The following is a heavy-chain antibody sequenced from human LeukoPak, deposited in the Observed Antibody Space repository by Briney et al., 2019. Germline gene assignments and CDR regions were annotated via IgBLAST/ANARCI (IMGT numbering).Heavy chain of an antibody. CDR1: GFIFNDYA. D-gene: IGHD6-19*01. Sequence: GTSLRLSCKASGFIFNDYAMHWVRQAPCKGLEWVAVMSADGINTFYAASVRGRFTISRDDSQATVNLQMNSLTSEDTAVYYRARDAGSAWISWFDSWGQGSLVAVSS. CDR2: MSADGINT. J-gene: IGHJ5*01. CDR3: ARDAGSAWISWFDS. V-gene: IGHV3-30-3*01.